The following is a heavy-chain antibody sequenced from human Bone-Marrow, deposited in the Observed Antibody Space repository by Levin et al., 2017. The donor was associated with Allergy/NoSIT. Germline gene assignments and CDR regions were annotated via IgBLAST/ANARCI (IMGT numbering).Heavy chain of an antibody. J-gene: IGHJ6*03. CDR3: AILQQLVPYYYYMDV. V-gene: IGHV1-69*13. CDR2: INPLFRTA. Sequence: ASVKVSCKASGGTFSSYPISWIRQAPGQGLEWMGGINPLFRTANYAQKFQGRVTITADESANTAYMELSSLTSEDTAVYYCAILQQLVPYYYYMDVWGKGTTVTVSS. D-gene: IGHD6-13*01. CDR1: GGTFSSYP.